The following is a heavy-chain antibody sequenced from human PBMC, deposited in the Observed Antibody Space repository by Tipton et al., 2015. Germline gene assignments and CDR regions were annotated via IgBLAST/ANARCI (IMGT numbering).Heavy chain of an antibody. J-gene: IGHJ5*02. Sequence: TLSLTCTVSGGSVSIGSYYWSWIRQPPGKGLEWIGYIYFNGSPNYNPSLKSRVTISMDTSKNQFSLKLTSVTAADTAVYYCARGGNNWFDPWGQGTLVTVSS. CDR2: IYFNGSP. V-gene: IGHV4-61*01. CDR3: ARGGNNWFDP. D-gene: IGHD2-15*01. CDR1: GGSVSIGSYY.